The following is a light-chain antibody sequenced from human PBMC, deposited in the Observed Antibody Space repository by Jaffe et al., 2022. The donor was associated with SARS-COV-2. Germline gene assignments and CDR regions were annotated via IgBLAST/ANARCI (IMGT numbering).Light chain of an antibody. V-gene: IGKV2-28*01. CDR2: LAS. CDR3: MQALQTPLT. J-gene: IGKJ4*01. CDR1: QSLLNSNGNNY. Sequence: DIVMTQSPLSLPVTPGEPASISCRSSQSLLNSNGNNYLDWYLQKPGQSPQLLIYLASNRAPGVPDRFSGSGSGTDFTLKISRVEAEDVGVYYCMQALQTPLTFGGGTKVEIK.